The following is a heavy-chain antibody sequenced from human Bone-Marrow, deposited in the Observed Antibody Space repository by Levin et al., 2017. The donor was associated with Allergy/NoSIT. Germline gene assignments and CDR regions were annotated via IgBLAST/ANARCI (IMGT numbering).Heavy chain of an antibody. V-gene: IGHV3-49*03. J-gene: IGHJ4*02. CDR1: GFTFGDYA. CDR3: TRDRILWFGELSSADY. Sequence: RSGGSLRLSCTASGFTFGDYAMSWFRQAPGKGLEWVGFIRSKAYGGTTEYAASVKGRFTISRDDSKSIAYLQMNSLKTEDTAVYYCTRDRILWFGELSSADYWGQGTLVTVSS. CDR2: IRSKAYGGTT. D-gene: IGHD3-10*01.